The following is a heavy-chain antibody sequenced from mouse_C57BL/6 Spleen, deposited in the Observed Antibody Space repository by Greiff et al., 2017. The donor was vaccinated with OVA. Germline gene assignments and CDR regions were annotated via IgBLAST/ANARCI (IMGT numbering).Heavy chain of an antibody. D-gene: IGHD1-1*01. Sequence: EVQLQQSGPELVKPGASVKMSCKASGYTFTDYNMHWVKQSHGKSLEWIGYINPNNGGTSYNQKFKGKATLTVNKSSSTAYMELRSLTSEDSAVYYCAEDGSSYEGAMDYWGQGTSVTVSS. J-gene: IGHJ4*01. CDR3: AEDGSSYEGAMDY. CDR1: GYTFTDYN. V-gene: IGHV1-22*01. CDR2: INPNNGGT.